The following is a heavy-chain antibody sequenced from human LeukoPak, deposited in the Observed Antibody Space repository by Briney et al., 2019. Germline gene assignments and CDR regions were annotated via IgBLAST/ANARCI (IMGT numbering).Heavy chain of an antibody. J-gene: IGHJ5*02. Sequence: SETLSLTCAVYGGSFSGYYWSWIRQPPGKGLEWIGEINHSGSTNYNPSLKSRVTISVDTSKNQFSLKLSSVTAADTAVYYCARSRPHYYDSSGYYAGDGWFDPWGQGTLVTVSS. V-gene: IGHV4-34*01. D-gene: IGHD3-22*01. CDR2: INHSGST. CDR1: GGSFSGYY. CDR3: ARSRPHYYDSSGYYAGDGWFDP.